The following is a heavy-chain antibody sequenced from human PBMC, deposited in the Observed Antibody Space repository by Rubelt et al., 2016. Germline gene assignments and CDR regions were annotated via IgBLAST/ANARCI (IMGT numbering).Heavy chain of an antibody. J-gene: IGHJ6*02. CDR1: GFTFSSYA. Sequence: GGGLVQPGGSLRLSCAASGFTFSSYAMSWVRQAPGKGLEWVSGISGSGGSTSYADSVKGRFTISRDNSKTTLYLQMNSLRAEDTAVYYCARGDGVHGEDYGMDVWGQGTTVTVSS. CDR3: ARGDGVHGEDYGMDV. V-gene: IGHV3-23*01. CDR2: ISGSGGST. D-gene: IGHD3-10*01.